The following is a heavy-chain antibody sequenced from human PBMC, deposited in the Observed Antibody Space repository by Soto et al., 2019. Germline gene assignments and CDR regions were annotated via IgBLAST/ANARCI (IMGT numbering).Heavy chain of an antibody. CDR2: ISGSGDTA. V-gene: IGHV3-23*01. CDR1: GFPFSAYV. Sequence: EVQLLESGGDLVQPGGSLRLSCAASGFPFSAYVMTWVRRAPGRGLEWISAISGSGDTAYYADSVKGRFTISRDNSRNTLYLKMNNLTVEDTAVYSCAKARFDSRGTFFRVGFYDVWGRGTLVTVST. CDR3: AKARFDSRGTFFRVGFYDV. J-gene: IGHJ4*02. D-gene: IGHD3-22*01.